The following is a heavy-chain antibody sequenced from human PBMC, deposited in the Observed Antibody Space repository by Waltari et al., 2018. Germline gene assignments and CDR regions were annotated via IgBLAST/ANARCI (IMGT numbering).Heavy chain of an antibody. CDR3: ATVYSSSFFDY. Sequence: QVQLVQSGAEVKKPGASVKVSCKVSGYTLTELSMHWVRQAPGKGLEWMGGLEPENVETIYAQKFQSRVTMTEDTATDTAYMELSSLRSEDTAVYYCATVYSSSFFDYWGQGTLVTVSS. CDR1: GYTLTELS. J-gene: IGHJ4*02. D-gene: IGHD6-6*01. V-gene: IGHV1-24*01. CDR2: LEPENVET.